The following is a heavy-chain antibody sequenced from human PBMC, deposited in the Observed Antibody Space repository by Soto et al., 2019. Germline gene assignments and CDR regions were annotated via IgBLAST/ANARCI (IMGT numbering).Heavy chain of an antibody. V-gene: IGHV1-69*12. CDR1: GGTFGNSA. CDR2: LIPIFSTP. J-gene: IGHJ6*02. Sequence: QVQLVQSGAEVKKPGSSVTVSCKASGGTFGNSAISWVRQAPGQGLEWMGGLIPIFSTPDYAQKFQGRVTITADEPTTTAYMASTSLKAEDTAVYYFEQDKDRPQIGGNYYYGIDVSGQGTTVTVSS. CDR3: EQDKDRPQIGGNYYYGIDV. D-gene: IGHD2-15*01.